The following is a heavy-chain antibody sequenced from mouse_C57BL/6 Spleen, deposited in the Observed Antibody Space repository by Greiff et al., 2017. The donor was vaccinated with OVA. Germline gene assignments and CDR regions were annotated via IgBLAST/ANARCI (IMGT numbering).Heavy chain of an antibody. Sequence: VQLKESGGGLVQPKGSLKLSCAASGFSFNTYAMNWVRQAPGKGLEWVARIRSKSNNYATYYAVSVKDRFTISRDDSESMLYLQMNNLKTEDTAMYYCVRGGPYYYAMDYWGQGTSVTVSS. J-gene: IGHJ4*01. CDR1: GFSFNTYA. V-gene: IGHV10-1*01. CDR3: VRGGPYYYAMDY. CDR2: IRSKSNNYAT.